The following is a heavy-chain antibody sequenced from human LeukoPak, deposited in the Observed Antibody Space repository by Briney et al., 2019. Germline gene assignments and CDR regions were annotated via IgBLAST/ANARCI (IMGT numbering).Heavy chain of an antibody. Sequence: SETLSLTCTVSGGSISSSSYYWGWIRQPPGKGLEWIGSIYYSGSTYYNPSLKSRVTISVDTSKNQFSLKLSSVTAADTAVYYCARLGIAAAGTYWGQGTLVTVSS. D-gene: IGHD6-13*01. V-gene: IGHV4-39*01. CDR2: IYYSGST. CDR3: ARLGIAAAGTY. J-gene: IGHJ4*02. CDR1: GGSISSSSYY.